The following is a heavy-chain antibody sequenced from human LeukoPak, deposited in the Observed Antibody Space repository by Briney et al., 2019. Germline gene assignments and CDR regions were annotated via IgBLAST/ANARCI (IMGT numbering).Heavy chain of an antibody. D-gene: IGHD5-18*01. CDR2: IYYSGST. CDR1: GGSISSYY. CDR3: ARIGRDTAMAFDY. J-gene: IGHJ4*02. Sequence: SETLSLTCTVSGGSISSYYWSWIRQPPGKGLEWIGYIYYSGSTNYNPSLKSRATISVDTSKNQFSLKLSSVTAADTAVYYCARIGRDTAMAFDYWGQGTLVTVSS. V-gene: IGHV4-59*01.